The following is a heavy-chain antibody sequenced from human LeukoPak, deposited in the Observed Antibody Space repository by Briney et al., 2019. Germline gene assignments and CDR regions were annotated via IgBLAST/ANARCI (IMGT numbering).Heavy chain of an antibody. CDR2: VHLSGAT. V-gene: IGHV4-4*02. J-gene: IGHJ4*02. CDR1: GGSITTTNW. Sequence: TSGTPSLTCAVSGGSITTTNWWSWVRQPPGKGLEWIGEVHLSGATNYNPSLESRVSMSIDKSKNHLSLEVTSVTAADTAIYYCTRESGAFSPFGFWGQGTLLTVSS. D-gene: IGHD1-26*01. CDR3: TRESGAFSPFGF.